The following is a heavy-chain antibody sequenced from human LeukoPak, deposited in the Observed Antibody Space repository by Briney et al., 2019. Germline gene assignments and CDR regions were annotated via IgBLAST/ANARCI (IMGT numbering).Heavy chain of an antibody. CDR3: AREMWRGFVDY. D-gene: IGHD3-3*01. CDR1: GFTFSSYS. V-gene: IGHV3-48*04. CDR2: ISSSGSTI. Sequence: GGSLRLSCAASGFTFSSYSMNWVRQAPGKGLEWVSYISSSGSTIYYADSVKGRFTISRDNAKNSLYLQMNSLRAEDTAVYYCAREMWRGFVDYWGQGTLVTVSS. J-gene: IGHJ4*02.